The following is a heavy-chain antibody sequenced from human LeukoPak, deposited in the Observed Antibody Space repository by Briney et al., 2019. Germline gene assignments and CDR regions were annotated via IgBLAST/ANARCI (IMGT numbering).Heavy chain of an antibody. D-gene: IGHD3-22*01. CDR3: ATTGPTYYYDSGTFLFDY. Sequence: GGSLRLSCVASGFTLRSYVMNWVRQTPGKGLEWVSRISGSGDSTFYADSVKGRFTISRDNSKNTLYLQMNSLRAEDTAVYYCATTGPTYYYDSGTFLFDYWGQGTLVTVSS. CDR2: ISGSGDST. V-gene: IGHV3-23*01. CDR1: GFTLRSYV. J-gene: IGHJ4*02.